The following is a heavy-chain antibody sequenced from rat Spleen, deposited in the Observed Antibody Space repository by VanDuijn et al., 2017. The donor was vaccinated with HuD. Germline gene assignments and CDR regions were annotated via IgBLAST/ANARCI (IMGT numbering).Heavy chain of an antibody. J-gene: IGHJ1*01. CDR2: IWTGGST. Sequence: QVQLKESGPGLVQPSQTLSLTCTVSGFSLTSYNVHWVRQPTGKGLEWMGMIWTGGSTDYNSALKSRLSITRDTSKSQVFLKMNSLQTDDTGTYYCIRGPGPYWYFDFWGPGTMVTVSS. CDR3: IRGPGPYWYFDF. V-gene: IGHV2-30*01. CDR1: GFSLTSYN. D-gene: IGHD4-6*01.